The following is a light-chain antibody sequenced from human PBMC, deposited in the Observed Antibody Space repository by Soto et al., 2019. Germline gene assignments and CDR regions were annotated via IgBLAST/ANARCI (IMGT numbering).Light chain of an antibody. J-gene: IGKJ1*01. CDR3: QKYNTAPWT. V-gene: IGKV1-27*01. CDR1: QGISNY. Sequence: DIQMTQSPSSLSASVGDRVTITCRASQGISNYLAWYQQKPGKVPKFLIYNESTLQSGVPSRLSGSGAGTDFTLTISSLQPEDVATYYCQKYNTAPWTFGQGTKVEIK. CDR2: NES.